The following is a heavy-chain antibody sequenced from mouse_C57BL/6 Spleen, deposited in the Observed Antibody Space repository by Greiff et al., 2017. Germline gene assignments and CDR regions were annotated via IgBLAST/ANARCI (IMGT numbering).Heavy chain of an antibody. D-gene: IGHD2-3*01. Sequence: VQLQQPGAELVRPGTSVKLSCKASGYTFTSYWMHWVKQRPGQGLEWIGVIDPSDSYTNSNQKFKGKATLTVDTSSSTAYMQLSSLTSEDSAVYYCARWLLIAYWGQGTLVTVSA. V-gene: IGHV1-59*01. CDR3: ARWLLIAY. CDR2: IDPSDSYT. CDR1: GYTFTSYW. J-gene: IGHJ3*01.